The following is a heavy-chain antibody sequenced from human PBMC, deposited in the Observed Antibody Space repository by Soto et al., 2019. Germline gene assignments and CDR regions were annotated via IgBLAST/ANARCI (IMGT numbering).Heavy chain of an antibody. J-gene: IGHJ2*01. V-gene: IGHV2-26*01. D-gene: IGHD3-22*01. CDR3: ARTDDRSPYWYFDL. CDR2: IFSNDDK. Sequence: QVTLKESGPVLVKPTETLTLTCTVSGFSVSNARKGVSWIRRPPGKALEWLAHIFSNDDKSYSTSLESRLTISKDTSKSQVVLTMANMDPVDTATYYCARTDDRSPYWYFDLWGRGTLVTVSS. CDR1: GFSVSNARKG.